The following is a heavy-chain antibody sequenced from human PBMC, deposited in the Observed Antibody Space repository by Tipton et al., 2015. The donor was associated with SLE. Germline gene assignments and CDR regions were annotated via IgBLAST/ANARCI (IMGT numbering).Heavy chain of an antibody. CDR1: GGSISSGSYY. CDR3: ARGRIAVAGNRFDY. Sequence: TLSLTCTVSGGSISSGSYYWSWIRQPAGKRLEWIGRIYTSGSTNYNPSLKSRVTISVDTSKNQFSLKLSSVTAADTAVYYCARGRIAVAGNRFDYWGQGTLVTVSS. CDR2: IYTSGST. V-gene: IGHV4-61*02. D-gene: IGHD6-19*01. J-gene: IGHJ4*02.